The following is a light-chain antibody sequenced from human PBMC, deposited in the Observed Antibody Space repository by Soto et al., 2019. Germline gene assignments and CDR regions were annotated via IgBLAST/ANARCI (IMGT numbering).Light chain of an antibody. Sequence: EIVMRQSPATLSASPGERATLSCTASQSVSSNLAWYQQKPGQAPRLLIYGASTRATGIPARFSGSGSGTEFTLTISSLESEDFAVYYCQEYNNWPPMNTFGQGAKLEIK. J-gene: IGKJ2*01. V-gene: IGKV3-15*01. CDR2: GAS. CDR3: QEYNNWPPMNT. CDR1: QSVSSN.